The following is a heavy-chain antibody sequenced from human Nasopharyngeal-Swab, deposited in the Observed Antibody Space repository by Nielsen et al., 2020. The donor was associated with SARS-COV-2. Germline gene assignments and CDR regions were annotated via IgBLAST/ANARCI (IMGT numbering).Heavy chain of an antibody. J-gene: IGHJ6*02. Sequence: SETLSLTCAVSGGSFSGYYWSWIRQPPGKGLEWIGEINHRGSTNYNPSLKSRVTISLDTSKNQFSLKLSSVTAADTAVYYCAREHIVVVVAATPIYYYYGMDVWGQGTTVTVSS. CDR1: GGSFSGYY. CDR3: AREHIVVVVAATPIYYYYGMDV. D-gene: IGHD2-15*01. CDR2: INHRGST. V-gene: IGHV4-34*01.